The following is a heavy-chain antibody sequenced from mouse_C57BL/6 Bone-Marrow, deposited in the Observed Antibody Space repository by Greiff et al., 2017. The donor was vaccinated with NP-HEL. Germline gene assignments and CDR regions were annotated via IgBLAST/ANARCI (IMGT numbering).Heavy chain of an antibody. D-gene: IGHD2-5*01. CDR1: GYTFTSYG. V-gene: IGHV1-81*01. J-gene: IGHJ3*01. CDR2: IYPRSGNT. Sequence: QVQLKESGAELARPGASVKLSCKASGYTFTSYGISWVKQRTGQGLEWIGEIYPRSGNTYYNEKFKGKATLTADESSSTAYMELRSLTSEDSAVYFCARIPYYSNYAWFAYWGQGTLVTVSA. CDR3: ARIPYYSNYAWFAY.